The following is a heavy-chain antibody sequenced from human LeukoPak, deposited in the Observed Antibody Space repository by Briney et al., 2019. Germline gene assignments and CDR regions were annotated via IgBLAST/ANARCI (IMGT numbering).Heavy chain of an antibody. CDR1: GYTFTGYY. CDR2: INPNSGGT. CDR3: ARDVTRGYSYGYFYYYYMDV. D-gene: IGHD5-18*01. J-gene: IGHJ6*03. Sequence: GASVKVSCKASGYTFTGYYMHWVRQAPGQGLEWMGWINPNSGGTNYAQKFQGRVTMTRDTSISTAYMELSRLRSDDTAVYYCARDVTRGYSYGYFYYYYMDVWGKGTTVTISS. V-gene: IGHV1-2*02.